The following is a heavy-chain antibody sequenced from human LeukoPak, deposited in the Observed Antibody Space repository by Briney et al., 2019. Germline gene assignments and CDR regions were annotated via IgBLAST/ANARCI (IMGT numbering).Heavy chain of an antibody. J-gene: IGHJ4*02. CDR1: GFTFSSYS. CDR2: ISSSSSYI. V-gene: IGHV3-21*01. D-gene: IGHD3-22*01. CDR3: ARAGRDYYDSSGYSPWYFDY. Sequence: GGSLRLSCAASGFTFSSYSMNWVRQAPGKGLEWVSSISSSSSYIYYADSVKGRFTISRDNAKNSLYLQMNSLRAEDTAVYYCARAGRDYYDSSGYSPWYFDYWGQGTLVTVSS.